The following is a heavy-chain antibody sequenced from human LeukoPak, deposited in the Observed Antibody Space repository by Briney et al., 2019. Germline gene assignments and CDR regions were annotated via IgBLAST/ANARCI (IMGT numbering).Heavy chain of an antibody. CDR2: ISGSGGNT. J-gene: IGHJ4*02. D-gene: IGHD5-12*01. CDR1: GFTFSSYA. Sequence: GGSLRLSCAASGFTFSSYAMSWVRQAPGKGLEWVSVISGSGGNTYYADSVKGRFTISRDNSKNTLYLQLNSLRAEDTAVYYCAKDLYGGYDSDCWGQGTLVTVSS. V-gene: IGHV3-23*01. CDR3: AKDLYGGYDSDC.